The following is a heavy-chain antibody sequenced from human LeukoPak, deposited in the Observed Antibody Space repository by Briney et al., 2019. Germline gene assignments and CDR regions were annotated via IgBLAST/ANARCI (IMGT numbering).Heavy chain of an antibody. CDR3: ARDRDYGDFVFGY. CDR2: MNPNSGNT. D-gene: IGHD4-17*01. V-gene: IGHV1-8*01. Sequence: ASVKVSCKASGYTFTSYDINWVRQATGQGLEWMGWMNPNSGNTGYAQKFQGRVTMTRDTSISTAYMELSRLRSDDTAMYYCARDRDYGDFVFGYWGQGTLVTVSS. J-gene: IGHJ4*02. CDR1: GYTFTSYD.